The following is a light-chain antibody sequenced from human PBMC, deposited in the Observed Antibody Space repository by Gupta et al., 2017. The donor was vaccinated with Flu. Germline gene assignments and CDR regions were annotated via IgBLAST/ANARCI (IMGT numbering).Light chain of an antibody. CDR1: SNDVGGYNF. CDR2: EVT. CDR3: NSYTSGSTLVL. J-gene: IGLJ2*01. Sequence: QSVLTQPASVSGSPGPSITISCPGTSNDVGGYNFVSWYQQHPGKTPKLIIYEVTNRPSGVSNRFSGSKSANTASLTISGLQAEDEADYYCNSYTSGSTLVLFGGGTKLTVL. V-gene: IGLV2-14*01.